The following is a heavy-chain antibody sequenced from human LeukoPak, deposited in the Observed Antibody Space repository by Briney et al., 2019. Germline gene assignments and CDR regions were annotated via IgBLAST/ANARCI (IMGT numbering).Heavy chain of an antibody. CDR1: GFTFSSCW. J-gene: IGHJ1*01. Sequence: GGSLRLSCAASGFTFSSCWMSWVRQSPGKGLEWVANIKQDGSEKQYVDSVKGRFAISRDNAENSLYLQMNSLKAEDTAVYYCGRFTRSGDSVYWGQGTLVTVSS. CDR3: GRFTRSGDSVY. V-gene: IGHV3-7*04. CDR2: IKQDGSEK. D-gene: IGHD7-27*01.